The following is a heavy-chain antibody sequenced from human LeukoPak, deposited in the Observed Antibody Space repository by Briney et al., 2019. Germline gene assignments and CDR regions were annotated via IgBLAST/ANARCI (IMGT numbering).Heavy chain of an antibody. V-gene: IGHV1-69*05. D-gene: IGHD3-22*01. CDR1: GATFSSYA. CDR2: IIPIFGTA. Sequence: ASVKVSCKASGATFSSYAISWVRQAPGQGLEWMGRIIPIFGTANYAQKFQGRVTITTDESTSTAYMELSSLRSEDTAVYYCARDSGYYDSSGYYPNWFDPWGQGTLVTVSS. J-gene: IGHJ5*02. CDR3: ARDSGYYDSSGYYPNWFDP.